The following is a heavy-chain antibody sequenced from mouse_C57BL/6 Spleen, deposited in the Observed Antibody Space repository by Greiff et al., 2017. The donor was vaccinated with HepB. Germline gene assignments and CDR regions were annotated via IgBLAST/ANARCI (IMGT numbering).Heavy chain of an antibody. CDR1: GYTFTSYW. CDR3: ARGLITTVVAKDY. V-gene: IGHV1-69*01. J-gene: IGHJ2*01. Sequence: VQLQQPGAELVMPGASVKLSCKASGYTFTSYWMHWVKQRPGQGLEWIGEIDPSDSYTNYNQKFKGKSTLTVDKSSSTAYMQLSSLTSEDSAVYYCARGLITTVVAKDYWGQGTTLTVSS. CDR2: IDPSDSYT. D-gene: IGHD1-1*01.